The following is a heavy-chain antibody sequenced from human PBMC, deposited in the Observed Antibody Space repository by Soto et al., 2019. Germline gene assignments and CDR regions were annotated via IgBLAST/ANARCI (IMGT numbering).Heavy chain of an antibody. CDR1: GFTFSSYW. Sequence: GGSLRLSCAASGFTFSSYWMHWVRQAPGKGLVWVSRINSDGSSTSYADSVKGRFTISRDNAKNTLYLQMNSLRAEDTAVYYCAREGYYDSSGYYDAFDIWGQGTMVTVSS. J-gene: IGHJ3*02. D-gene: IGHD3-22*01. V-gene: IGHV3-74*01. CDR3: AREGYYDSSGYYDAFDI. CDR2: INSDGSST.